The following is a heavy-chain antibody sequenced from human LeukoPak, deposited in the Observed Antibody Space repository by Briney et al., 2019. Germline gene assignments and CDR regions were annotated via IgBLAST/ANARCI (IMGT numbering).Heavy chain of an antibody. CDR1: GGSISSSSYY. J-gene: IGHJ4*02. Sequence: KPSETLSLTCTVSGGSISSSSYYWGWIRQPPGKGLEWIGSIYYSGSTHYNPSLKSRVTISVGTSKNHFSLMLTSVSAADTAVYHCARHPPHEDGDKRGFDFWGQGTLVTVSS. CDR2: IYYSGST. CDR3: ARHPPHEDGDKRGFDF. D-gene: IGHD5-24*01. V-gene: IGHV4-39*01.